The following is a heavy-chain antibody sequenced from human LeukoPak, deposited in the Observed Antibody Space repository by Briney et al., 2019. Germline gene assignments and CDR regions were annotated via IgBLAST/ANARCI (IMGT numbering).Heavy chain of an antibody. J-gene: IGHJ6*02. CDR1: GGTFSSYA. Sequence: ASVKVSCKASGGTFSSYAISWVRQAPGQGLEWMGRIIPILGIANYAQKFQGRVTITADKSTSTAYMELSSLRSEDTAVYYCAREWYYDYSNYVNYYYGMDVWGQGTTVTVSS. CDR3: AREWYYDYSNYVNYYYGMDV. D-gene: IGHD4-11*01. V-gene: IGHV1-69*04. CDR2: IIPILGIA.